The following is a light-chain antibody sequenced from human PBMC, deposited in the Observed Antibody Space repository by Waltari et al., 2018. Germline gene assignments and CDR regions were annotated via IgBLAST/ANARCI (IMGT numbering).Light chain of an antibody. V-gene: IGKV3-20*01. CDR1: QCVSSSY. CDR2: GAS. CDR3: QQYGSSPPYT. Sequence: IVLTQSPGTLSLYPGERATLSCRASQCVSSSYLAWYQQKPGQAPRLLIYGASSRATGIPDRFSGSGSGTDFTLTISRLEPEDFAVYYCQQYGSSPPYTFGQGTKLEIK. J-gene: IGKJ2*01.